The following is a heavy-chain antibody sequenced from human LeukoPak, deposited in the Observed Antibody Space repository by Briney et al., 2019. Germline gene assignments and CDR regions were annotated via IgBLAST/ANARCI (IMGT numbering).Heavy chain of an antibody. CDR1: GFTFSSYW. CDR2: INSDGSST. V-gene: IGHV3-74*01. CDR3: AREGRDMTGTDY. Sequence: GGPLRLSCAASGFTFSSYWMHWVRQAPGKGLVWVSRINSDGSSTSYADSVKGRFTISRDNAKNTLYLQMNSLRAEDTAVYYCAREGRDMTGTDYWGQGTLVTVSS. J-gene: IGHJ4*02. D-gene: IGHD1-20*01.